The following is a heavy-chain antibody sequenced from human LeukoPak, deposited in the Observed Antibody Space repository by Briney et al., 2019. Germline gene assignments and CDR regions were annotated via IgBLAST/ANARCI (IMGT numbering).Heavy chain of an antibody. CDR1: GFTFDDYA. D-gene: IGHD3-16*01. Sequence: GRSLRPSCAASGFTFDDYAMHWVRQAPGKGLEWVSGISWNSGSIGYADSVKGRFTISRDNAKNSLYLQMNSLRAEDTALYYCVSARYDYVWGSYIPRDWGQGTLVTVSS. CDR3: VSARYDYVWGSYIPRD. CDR2: ISWNSGSI. V-gene: IGHV3-9*01. J-gene: IGHJ4*02.